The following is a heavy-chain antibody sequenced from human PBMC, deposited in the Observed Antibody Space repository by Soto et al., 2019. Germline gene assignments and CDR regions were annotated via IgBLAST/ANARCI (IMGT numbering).Heavy chain of an antibody. CDR2: IYYSGST. J-gene: IGHJ4*02. CDR1: GGSISSSSYY. CDR3: ARHKAGVLWFRELFDY. Sequence: QLQLQESGPGLVKPSETLSLTCTVSGGSISSSSYYWGWIRQPPGKGLEWIGSIYYSGSTYYNPSLKSRVTISVDTSKNQFSLKLSSVTAADTAVYYCARHKAGVLWFRELFDYWGQGTLVTVSS. V-gene: IGHV4-39*01. D-gene: IGHD3-10*01.